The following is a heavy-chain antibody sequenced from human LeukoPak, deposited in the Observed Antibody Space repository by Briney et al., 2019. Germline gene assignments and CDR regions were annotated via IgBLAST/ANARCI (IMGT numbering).Heavy chain of an antibody. D-gene: IGHD6-19*01. V-gene: IGHV3-23*01. CDR2: ISGGGGST. J-gene: IGHJ4*02. CDR1: GFTFSSYG. CDR3: ASRSGWRYFDY. Sequence: GGSLRLSCAASGFTFSSYGMSWVRQAPGKGLEWVSAISGGGGSTYYADSVKGRFTISRDNSKNTLYLQMNSLRAEDTAVYYCASRSGWRYFDYWGQGTLVTVSS.